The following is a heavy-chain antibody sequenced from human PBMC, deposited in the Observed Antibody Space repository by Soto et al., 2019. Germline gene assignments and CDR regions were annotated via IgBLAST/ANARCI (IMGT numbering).Heavy chain of an antibody. Sequence: QVQLVESGGGVVQPVRSLRLSCAASGFTFSSYAMHWVRQAPGKGLEWVAVISYDGSNKYYADSVKGRFTISRDNSKNTLYLQMNSLRAEDTAVYYCARDESMDTAMVTTDYWGQGTLVTVSS. V-gene: IGHV3-30-3*01. CDR3: ARDESMDTAMVTTDY. CDR2: ISYDGSNK. D-gene: IGHD5-18*01. CDR1: GFTFSSYA. J-gene: IGHJ4*02.